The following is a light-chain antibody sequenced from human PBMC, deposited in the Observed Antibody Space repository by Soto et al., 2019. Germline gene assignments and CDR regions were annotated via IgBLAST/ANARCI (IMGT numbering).Light chain of an antibody. V-gene: IGKV3-20*01. CDR1: QSVDSAF. J-gene: IGKJ1*01. CDR2: GAS. Sequence: EIVLTQSPGSLSLSLGERATLSCRASQSVDSAFFAWYQQKPGQPPRLLIHGASRRATGIPDRFSGSGAGTDFSLTISSLAPEDFAVYYCRQYASSVTFGQGAKVVI. CDR3: RQYASSVT.